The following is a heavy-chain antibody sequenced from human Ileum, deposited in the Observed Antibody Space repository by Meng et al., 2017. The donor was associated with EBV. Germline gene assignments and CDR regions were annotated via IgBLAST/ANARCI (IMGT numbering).Heavy chain of an antibody. D-gene: IGHD1-14*01. J-gene: IGHJ5*02. CDR2: ISAYNGNT. Sequence: QMVQFGGEGKNPGASVKVSCKASGYIFNNYGVSWVRPAPGQGPEWMGWISAYNGNTNYAQNFQGRFTMTTDTSTSTAYMELRSLRSDDTAVYYCARDLPGGTKGTWLDLWGQGTLVTVSS. V-gene: IGHV1-18*01. CDR3: ARDLPGGTKGTWLDL. CDR1: GYIFNNYG.